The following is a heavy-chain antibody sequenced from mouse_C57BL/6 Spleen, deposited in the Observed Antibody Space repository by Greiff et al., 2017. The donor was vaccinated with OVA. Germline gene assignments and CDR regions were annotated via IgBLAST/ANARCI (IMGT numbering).Heavy chain of an antibody. CDR3: TTGDNGFAY. Sequence: VQLQQSGAELVRPGASVKLSCTASGFNIKDDYMHWVKQRPEQGLEWIGWIDPENGDTEYASKFQGKATITADTSSNTAYLQLSSLTSEDTAVYYCTTGDNGFAYWGQGTLVTVSA. J-gene: IGHJ3*01. D-gene: IGHD1-3*01. V-gene: IGHV14-4*01. CDR1: GFNIKDDY. CDR2: IDPENGDT.